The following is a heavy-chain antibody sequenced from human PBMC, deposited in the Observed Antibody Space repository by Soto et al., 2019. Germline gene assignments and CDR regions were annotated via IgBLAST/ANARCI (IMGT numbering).Heavy chain of an antibody. D-gene: IGHD4-4*01. V-gene: IGHV1-69*11. J-gene: IGHJ6*02. CDR1: GGTFSSYA. CDR3: ARVVMTTVPASYYYGVDV. Sequence: SVKVSCKASGGTFSSYAISWVRQAPGQGLEWMGRIIPFIGTANYAQKFQGRVTITADESTSTAYMELTSLRSEDTAVYYCARVVMTTVPASYYYGVDVWGQGTTVTVSS. CDR2: IIPFIGTA.